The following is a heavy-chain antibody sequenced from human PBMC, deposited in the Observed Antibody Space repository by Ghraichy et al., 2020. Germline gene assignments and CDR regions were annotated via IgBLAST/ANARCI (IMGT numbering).Heavy chain of an antibody. CDR3: ARGRHSYATPLGV. J-gene: IGHJ6*02. CDR1: GGSISSYY. D-gene: IGHD5-18*01. CDR2: IYYSGST. V-gene: IGHV4-59*01. Sequence: SETLSLTCTVSGGSISSYYWSWIRQPPGKGLEWIGYIYYSGSTNYNPSLKSRVTISVDTSKNQFSLKLSSVTAADTAVYYCARGRHSYATPLGVWGQGTTVTVSS.